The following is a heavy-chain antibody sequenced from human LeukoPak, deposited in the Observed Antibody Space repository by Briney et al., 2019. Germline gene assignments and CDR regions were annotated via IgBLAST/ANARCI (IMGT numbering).Heavy chain of an antibody. Sequence: PSQTLSLTCAISGDSVSSNNATWNWIRQSPSRGLEWLVRTYYRSTWYNDYAVSVRGRITVNPDTSKNQFSLHLNSVTPEDTAVYYCARRLTQYDCFDPWGQGILVTVSS. V-gene: IGHV6-1*01. CDR1: GDSVSSNNAT. D-gene: IGHD2-2*01. CDR2: TYYRSTWYN. J-gene: IGHJ5*02. CDR3: ARRLTQYDCFDP.